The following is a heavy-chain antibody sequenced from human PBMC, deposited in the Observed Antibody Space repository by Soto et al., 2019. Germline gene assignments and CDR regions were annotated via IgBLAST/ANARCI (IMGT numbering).Heavy chain of an antibody. CDR3: AKDIGSGYDYSPNSYGMDV. V-gene: IGHV3-30*18. D-gene: IGHD5-12*01. CDR2: ISYDGSNK. Sequence: PGGSLRLSCAASGFTFSSDGMHWVRQAPGKGLEWVAVISYDGSNKYYADSVKGRFTISRDNSKNTLYLQMNSLRPEDTAMYYCAKDIGSGYDYSPNSYGMDVWGQGTTVTVSS. CDR1: GFTFSSDG. J-gene: IGHJ6*02.